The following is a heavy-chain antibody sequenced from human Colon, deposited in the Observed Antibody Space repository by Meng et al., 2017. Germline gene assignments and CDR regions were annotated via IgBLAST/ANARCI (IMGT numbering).Heavy chain of an antibody. D-gene: IGHD5-18*01. J-gene: IGHJ4*02. CDR3: ARDHGYSYGLPLDY. V-gene: IGHV6-1*01. Sequence: QVQLQQSGPGLVKPSQTLPLTCVIPGDSVSSNTAAWNWIRQSPSRGLEWLGRTYYRSKWYNEYAVSVKSRMTFNADTSKNQVSLQVNSVTPEDTAVYYCARDHGYSYGLPLDYWGQGILVTVSS. CDR1: GDSVSSNTAA. CDR2: TYYRSKWYN.